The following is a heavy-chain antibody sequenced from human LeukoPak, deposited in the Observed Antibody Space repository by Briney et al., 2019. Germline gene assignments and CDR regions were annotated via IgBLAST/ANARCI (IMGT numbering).Heavy chain of an antibody. Sequence: KPGGSLRLSCAASGFTFSDSYMNWIRQAPGKGVEWVSYISSTGNTIYYADSVKGRFTISRDNAGNSLYLQMNSLRIEDTAVYYSARAGIDNALDYWGQGTQVTVSS. D-gene: IGHD2-2*01. CDR3: ARAGIDNALDY. V-gene: IGHV3-11*04. J-gene: IGHJ4*02. CDR2: ISSTGNTI. CDR1: GFTFSDSY.